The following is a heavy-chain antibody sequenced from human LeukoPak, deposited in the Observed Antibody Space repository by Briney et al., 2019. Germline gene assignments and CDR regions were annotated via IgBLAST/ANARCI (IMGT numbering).Heavy chain of an antibody. CDR2: IYSGGST. J-gene: IGHJ4*02. Sequence: GSLRLSCAASGFTVSSNYMSWVRQAPGKGLEWVSVIYSGGSTYYADSVKGRFTISRDNSKNTLYLQVGSLRAEDMAMYYCARGDSMIVVVKGFDSWGQGTLVTVSS. CDR3: ARGDSMIVVVKGFDS. CDR1: GFTVSSNY. D-gene: IGHD3-22*01. V-gene: IGHV3-66*01.